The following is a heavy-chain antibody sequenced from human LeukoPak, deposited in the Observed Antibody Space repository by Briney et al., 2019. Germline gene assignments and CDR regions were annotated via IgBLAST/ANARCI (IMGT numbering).Heavy chain of an antibody. Sequence: GGSLRLSCAASGFTFSNAWMSWVRQAPGKGLEWVGCIKSKTDGGTTDYAAPVKGRFTISRDDSKNTLYLQMNSLKTEDTAVYYCTTAYYYGSGSRGFDYWGQGTLVTVSS. J-gene: IGHJ4*02. CDR3: TTAYYYGSGSRGFDY. CDR2: IKSKTDGGTT. D-gene: IGHD3-10*01. CDR1: GFTFSNAW. V-gene: IGHV3-15*01.